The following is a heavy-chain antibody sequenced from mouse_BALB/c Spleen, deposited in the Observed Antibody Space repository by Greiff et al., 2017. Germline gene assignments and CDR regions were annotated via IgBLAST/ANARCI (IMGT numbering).Heavy chain of an antibody. CDR2: IWSGGST. CDR3: ARVGNYAYYAMDY. D-gene: IGHD2-1*01. V-gene: IGHV2-2*02. Sequence: QVQLKESGPGLVQPSQSLSITCTVSGFSLTSYGVHWVRQSPGKGLEWLGVIWSGGSTDYNAAFISRLSISKDNSKSQVFFKMNSLQANDTAIYYCARVGNYAYYAMDYWGQGTSVTVSS. J-gene: IGHJ4*01. CDR1: GFSLTSYG.